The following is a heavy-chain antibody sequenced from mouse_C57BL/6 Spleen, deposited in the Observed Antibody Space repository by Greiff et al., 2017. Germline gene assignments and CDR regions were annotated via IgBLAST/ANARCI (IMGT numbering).Heavy chain of an antibody. CDR1: GYTFTSYW. V-gene: IGHV1-69*01. J-gene: IGHJ2*01. CDR3: ASGYVPDY. CDR2: IDPSDSYT. Sequence: QVQLQQPGAELVMPGASVKLSCKASGYTFTSYWMHWVKQRPGQGLEWIGEIDPSDSYTNYNQKFKGKSTLTVDKSSSTAYMQLSSLTSEDSAVYYCASGYVPDYWGQGTTLTVSS. D-gene: IGHD3-2*02.